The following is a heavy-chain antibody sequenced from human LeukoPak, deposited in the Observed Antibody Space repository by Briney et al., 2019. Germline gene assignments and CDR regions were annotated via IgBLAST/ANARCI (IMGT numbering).Heavy chain of an antibody. J-gene: IGHJ4*02. V-gene: IGHV4-38-2*02. CDR2: IYHSGST. CDR1: GYSICSGYY. CDR3: ERALWYYDFWSGYQTQYYLDY. D-gene: IGHD3-3*01. Sequence: SETLSLTCTVSGYSICSGYYWGWIRQPPGKGLDWIGSIYHSGSTYYNPSLKIRVTISVYTSKSQSSLKLSSLPAAAAAVYYCERALWYYDFWSGYQTQYYLDYWGQGTLLTVSS.